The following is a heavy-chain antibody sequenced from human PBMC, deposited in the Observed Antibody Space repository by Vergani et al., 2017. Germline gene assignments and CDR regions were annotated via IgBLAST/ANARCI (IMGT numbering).Heavy chain of an antibody. V-gene: IGHV4-30-2*01. CDR2: IYHSGST. CDR3: ARGQYYYYNMDG. J-gene: IGHJ6*03. CDR1: GGSISSGGYS. Sequence: QLQLQESGSGLVKPSQTLSLTCAVSGGSISSGGYSWSWLRQPPGKGLEWIGYIYHSGSTYYNPPLKSRVTISVDRSKNQFSLKLSSVTAADTAVYYFARGQYYYYNMDGWGKGTTVTVSS.